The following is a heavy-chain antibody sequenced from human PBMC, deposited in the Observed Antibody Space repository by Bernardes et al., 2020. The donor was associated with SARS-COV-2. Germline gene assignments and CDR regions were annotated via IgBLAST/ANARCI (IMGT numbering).Heavy chain of an antibody. D-gene: IGHD3-3*01. CDR2: IYYSGST. CDR3: ARQDIGAIFGVVITPAGMDV. V-gene: IGHV4-59*08. CDR1: GGSISSYY. Sequence: SETLSLTCTVSGGSISSYYWSWIRQPPGKGLEWIGYIYYSGSTNYNPSLKSRVTISVDTSKNQFSLKLSSVTAADTAVYYCARQDIGAIFGVVITPAGMDVWGQGTLVTVSS. J-gene: IGHJ1*01.